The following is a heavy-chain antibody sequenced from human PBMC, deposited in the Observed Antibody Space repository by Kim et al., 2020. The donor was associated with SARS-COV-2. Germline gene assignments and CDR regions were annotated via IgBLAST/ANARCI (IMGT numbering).Heavy chain of an antibody. V-gene: IGHV3-15*01. CDR2: T. D-gene: IGHD1-26*01. Sequence: TDYDAPVKGRFTISRDDSKTPLYLQMNSLKTEDTAVYYCTTEVGATHLDYWGQGTLVTVSS. J-gene: IGHJ4*02. CDR3: TTEVGATHLDY.